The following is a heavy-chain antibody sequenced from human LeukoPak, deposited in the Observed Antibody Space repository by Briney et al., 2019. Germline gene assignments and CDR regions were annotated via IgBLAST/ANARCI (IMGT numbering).Heavy chain of an antibody. CDR3: ARLTTTVTTPFDY. CDR2: ISSSSSYI. Sequence: GGSLRLSCAASGFTFSIYNMNWVRQAPGKGLEGVSSISSSSSYIYYADSVKGRFTISRDNAKNSLYLQMNSLRAEDTAVYYCARLTTTVTTPFDYWGQGTLVTVSS. V-gene: IGHV3-21*01. D-gene: IGHD4-17*01. CDR1: GFTFSIYN. J-gene: IGHJ4*02.